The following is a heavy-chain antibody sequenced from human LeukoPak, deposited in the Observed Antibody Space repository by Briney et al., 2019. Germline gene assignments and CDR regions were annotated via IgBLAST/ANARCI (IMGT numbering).Heavy chain of an antibody. CDR3: ARASSGAIYYDSSGYYSFGY. V-gene: IGHV1-46*01. Sequence: ASVKVSCKASGYTFTSYYMHWVRQAPGQGLGWMGIINPSGGSTSYAQKFQGRVTMTRDTSTSTVYMELSSLRSEDTAVYYCARASSGAIYYDSSGYYSFGYWGQGTLVTVSS. J-gene: IGHJ4*02. D-gene: IGHD3-22*01. CDR2: INPSGGST. CDR1: GYTFTSYY.